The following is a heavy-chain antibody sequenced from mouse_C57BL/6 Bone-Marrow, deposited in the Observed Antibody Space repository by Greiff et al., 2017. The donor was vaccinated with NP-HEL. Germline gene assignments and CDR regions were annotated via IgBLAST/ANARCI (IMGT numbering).Heavy chain of an antibody. V-gene: IGHV1-15*01. D-gene: IGHD1-1*01. J-gene: IGHJ2*01. CDR2: IDPETGGT. CDR1: GYTFTDYE. CDR3: TGYYGSSFHVDY. Sequence: VQLQQSGAELVRPGASVTLSCKASGYTFTDYEMHWVKQTPVHGLEWIGAIDPETGGTSYNQKFKGKAILTADKSSSTAYMELRSLTSEDSAVYYCTGYYGSSFHVDYWGQGTTLTVSS.